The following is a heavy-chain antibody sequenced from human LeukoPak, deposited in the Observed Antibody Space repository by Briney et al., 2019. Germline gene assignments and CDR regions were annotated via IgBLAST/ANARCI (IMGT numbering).Heavy chain of an antibody. V-gene: IGHV3-69-1*01. Sequence: GGSLRLSCAASGFHFSAYDMHWVRQAPGEGLEWVAYFGHSGTIYYADSVRGRFTISRDNAKNPLHLQMNSLRADDTAVYYCAGYGDYPYWGQGTPVTVSS. D-gene: IGHD4-17*01. CDR2: FGHSGTI. CDR3: AGYGDYPY. CDR1: GFHFSAYD. J-gene: IGHJ4*02.